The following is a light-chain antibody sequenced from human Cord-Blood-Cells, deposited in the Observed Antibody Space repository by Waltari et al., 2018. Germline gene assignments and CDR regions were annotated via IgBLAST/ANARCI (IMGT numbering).Light chain of an antibody. CDR1: ALPKQY. CDR2: KDS. Sequence: SYELTQPPSVSVSPGQTARITCSGDALPKQYAYWYQQKPGQAPVLGIYKDSERPSGIHERVSGSSSGTTVTLTISGVQAEDEADYYCQSADSSGTYVFGTGTKVTVL. J-gene: IGLJ1*01. CDR3: QSADSSGTYV. V-gene: IGLV3-25*03.